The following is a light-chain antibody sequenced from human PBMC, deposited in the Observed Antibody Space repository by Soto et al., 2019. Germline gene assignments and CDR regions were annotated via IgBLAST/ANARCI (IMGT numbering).Light chain of an antibody. V-gene: IGLV1-51*02. CDR1: SSNIGNNY. J-gene: IGLJ3*02. Sequence: QPVLTQPPSVSAAPGQRVTISCSGSSSNIGNNYVSWYQQLPGTAPKVLIYEDNKRPSGIPDRFSGSKSGTSATLGITGLQTGDEADYYCASWDSSLTAGVFGGGTQLTVL. CDR2: EDN. CDR3: ASWDSSLTAGV.